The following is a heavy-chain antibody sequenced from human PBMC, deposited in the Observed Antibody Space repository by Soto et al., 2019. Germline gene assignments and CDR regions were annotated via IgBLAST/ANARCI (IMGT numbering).Heavy chain of an antibody. J-gene: IGHJ1*01. CDR2: IPHDGRNT. V-gene: IGHV3-30*04. D-gene: IGHD6-6*01. CDR3: AVDGVPTSSFRSSCFRF. Sequence: QAQLVESGGGVVQPGRSLRLSCAASELPFTDYSMHWVRQTADKGLEWVALIPHDGRNTVYSDSVKGRFTISRDDSRSLLVLQMGGVTVEETAIYCCAVDGVPTSSFRSSCFRFWGGGTLVSVSS. CDR1: ELPFTDYS.